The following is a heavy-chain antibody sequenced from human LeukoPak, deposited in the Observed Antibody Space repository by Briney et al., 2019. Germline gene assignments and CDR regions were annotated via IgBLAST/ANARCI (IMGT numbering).Heavy chain of an antibody. J-gene: IGHJ1*01. V-gene: IGHV4-31*11. CDR2: INYSGST. CDR1: GGSISSGGYR. Sequence: NPSETLSLTCAVSGGSISSGGYRWTWIRQYPGKGLEWIGYINYSGSTYYNPSLKSRVIISADTSKNQFSLNLNSVTAADTAVYYCAREMDAHPRIVVWGQGTLVTVSS. D-gene: IGHD2-21*01. CDR3: AREMDAHPRIVV.